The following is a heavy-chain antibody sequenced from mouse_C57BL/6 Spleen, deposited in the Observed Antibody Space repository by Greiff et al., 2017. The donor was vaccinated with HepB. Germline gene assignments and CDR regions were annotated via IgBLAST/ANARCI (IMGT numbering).Heavy chain of an antibody. V-gene: IGHV5-4*01. CDR2: ISDGGSYT. Sequence: EVQLVESGGGLVKPGGSLKLSCAASGFTFSSYAMSWVRQTPEKRLEWVATISDGGSYTYYPDNVKGRFTISRDNAKNNLYLQMSHLKSEDTAMYYCARYSSYLAWFAYWGQGTLVTVSA. CDR3: ARYSSYLAWFAY. CDR1: GFTFSSYA. J-gene: IGHJ3*01. D-gene: IGHD1-1*01.